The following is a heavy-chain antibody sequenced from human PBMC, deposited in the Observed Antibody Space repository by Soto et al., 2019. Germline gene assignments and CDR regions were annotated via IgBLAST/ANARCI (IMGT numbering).Heavy chain of an antibody. Sequence: EVQLLESGGGLVQPGGSLRLSCAASGFTFSSYAMSWVRQAPGKGLEWVSAISGSGGSTYYADSVKGRFTISRDNSKNTLYRQMNSLRAEDTAVYYCAKGRGPGHGSGYYWYFDLWGRGTLVTVSS. CDR1: GFTFSSYA. V-gene: IGHV3-23*01. J-gene: IGHJ2*01. D-gene: IGHD3-22*01. CDR3: AKGRGPGHGSGYYWYFDL. CDR2: ISGSGGST.